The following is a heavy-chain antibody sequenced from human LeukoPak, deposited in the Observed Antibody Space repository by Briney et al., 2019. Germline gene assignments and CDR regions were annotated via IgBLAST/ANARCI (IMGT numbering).Heavy chain of an antibody. J-gene: IGHJ1*01. V-gene: IGHV3-9*01. CDR2: ISWNSGSI. CDR1: GFTFDDYA. D-gene: IGHD6-13*01. Sequence: GRSLRLSCAASGFTFDDYAMHWVRHAPGKGLEWVSGISWNSGSIGYADSVKGRFTISRDNAKNSLYLQMNSLRAEDTALYYCAKDPLGAAAGFGHWGQGTLVTVSS. CDR3: AKDPLGAAAGFGH.